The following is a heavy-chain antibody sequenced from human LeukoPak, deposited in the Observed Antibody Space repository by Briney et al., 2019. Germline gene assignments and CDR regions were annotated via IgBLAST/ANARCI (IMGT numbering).Heavy chain of an antibody. J-gene: IGHJ4*02. Sequence: GGSLRLFCAASGFTFSSYGMSWVRQAPGKGLEWVSFIYSGTIHYSDSVKGRFTISRDNSKNTLYLQMNSLRAEDTAVYYCARRAGAYSHPYDYWGQGTLVTVSS. D-gene: IGHD4/OR15-4a*01. CDR3: ARRAGAYSHPYDY. CDR2: IYSGTI. CDR1: GFTFSSYG. V-gene: IGHV3-53*01.